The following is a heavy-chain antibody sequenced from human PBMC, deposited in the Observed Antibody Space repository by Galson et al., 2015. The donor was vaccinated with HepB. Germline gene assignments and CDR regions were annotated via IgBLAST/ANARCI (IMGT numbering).Heavy chain of an antibody. V-gene: IGHV3-23*01. J-gene: IGHJ4*02. CDR3: AKKRDPSGSWHFDY. CDR2: LNPSGIDT. D-gene: IGHD6-13*01. CDR1: GFTFSSYG. Sequence: SLRLSCAASGFTFSSYGMTWVRQAPGKGLEWVSILNPSGIDTYYAGSVKGRFTISRDNSKNTLYLQMDSPRAEDSAIYYCAKKRDPSGSWHFDYWSQGTLVTVSS.